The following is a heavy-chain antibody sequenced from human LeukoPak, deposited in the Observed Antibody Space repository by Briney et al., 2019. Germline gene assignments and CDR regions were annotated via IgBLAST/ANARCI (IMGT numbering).Heavy chain of an antibody. CDR2: ISYDGSNK. D-gene: IGHD3-10*01. Sequence: SGGSLRLSCVASGFTFSTYGMHWVRQAPGKGLEWVAVISYDGSNKYYADSVKGRFTISRDNSKNTLYLQMNSLRAEDTAVYYCAKDRQEYYFDYWGQGTLVTVSS. V-gene: IGHV3-30*18. J-gene: IGHJ4*02. CDR3: AKDRQEYYFDY. CDR1: GFTFSTYG.